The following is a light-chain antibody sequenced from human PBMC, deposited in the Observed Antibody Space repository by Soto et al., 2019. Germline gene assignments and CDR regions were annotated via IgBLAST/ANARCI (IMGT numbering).Light chain of an antibody. V-gene: IGKV1-12*01. J-gene: IGKJ4*01. CDR2: KAT. Sequence: DIQMAQSPSSVSASVGDSVTISCRASPGVSSWLAWFQQHPGKAPSLLIYKATNLQTGVPSRFRGSGSDTDFTLTISNLQPEDFATYYCQQVSSFPLTFGGGTKVQLK. CDR1: PGVSSW. CDR3: QQVSSFPLT.